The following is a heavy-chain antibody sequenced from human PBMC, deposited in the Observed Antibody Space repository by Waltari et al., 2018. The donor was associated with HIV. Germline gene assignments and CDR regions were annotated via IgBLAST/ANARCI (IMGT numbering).Heavy chain of an antibody. J-gene: IGHJ5*02. CDR3: ARVGCSSASCYSGWFDP. V-gene: IGHV1-18*01. CDR1: GYTFTSYG. CDR2: ISAYNGNT. Sequence: QAQLAQSGAEVKKPGAPLKVSCKASGYTFTSYGTSWVRQAPGQGLEWLGWISAYNGNTNYAQKLQGRVTMTTDTSTSTAYMELRSLRSDDTAVYYCARVGCSSASCYSGWFDPWGQGTLVTVSS. D-gene: IGHD2-2*01.